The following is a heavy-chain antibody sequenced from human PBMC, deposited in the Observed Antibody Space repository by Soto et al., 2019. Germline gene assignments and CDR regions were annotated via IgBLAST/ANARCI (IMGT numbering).Heavy chain of an antibody. CDR2: INSDTGYT. CDR3: VRGKEAGVWFDP. D-gene: IGHD3-10*01. Sequence: ASVKVSCKASGFTFSHHSIHWVRQAPGQRLEWMGWINSDTGYTKYSQNFQARLTITWDSSAKTAYMELSSLQSEDTAVYYCVRGKEAGVWFDPWGQGXLVTVSS. J-gene: IGHJ5*02. V-gene: IGHV1-3*04. CDR1: GFTFSHHS.